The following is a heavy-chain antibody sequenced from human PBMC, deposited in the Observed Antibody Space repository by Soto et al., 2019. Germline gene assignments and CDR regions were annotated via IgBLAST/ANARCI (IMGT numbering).Heavy chain of an antibody. D-gene: IGHD2-8*01. V-gene: IGHV3-74*01. CDR3: VRGVTKIYFFDY. J-gene: IGHJ4*02. CDR1: GFTSSKYW. CDR2: INSDGSEA. Sequence: PGGSLRLSCSASGFTSSKYWMHWVRQAPGKGLVWLSRINSDGSEATYADSVKGRFTSSRDNAKSTLYLQMNSLRGDDTAVYYCVRGVTKIYFFDYWGQGAPVTVS.